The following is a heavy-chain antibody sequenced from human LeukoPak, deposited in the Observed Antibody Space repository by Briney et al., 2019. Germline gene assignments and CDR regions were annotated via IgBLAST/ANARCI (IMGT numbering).Heavy chain of an antibody. CDR2: IYYSGST. Sequence: SETLSLTCTVSGGSISSHHWSWIRQPPGKGLEWIGYIYYSGSTNYNPSLKSRVTISVDTSKNQFSLKLSSVTAADTAVYYCARARHDFWSGFQGFDPWGQGTLVTVSS. V-gene: IGHV4-59*11. CDR1: GGSISSHH. CDR3: ARARHDFWSGFQGFDP. D-gene: IGHD3-3*01. J-gene: IGHJ5*02.